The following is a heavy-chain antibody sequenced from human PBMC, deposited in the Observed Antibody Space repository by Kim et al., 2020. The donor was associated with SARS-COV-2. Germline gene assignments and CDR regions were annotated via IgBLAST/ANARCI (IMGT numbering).Heavy chain of an antibody. J-gene: IGHJ4*02. Sequence: STNYNPSLKSRVTISVDTSKNQFSLKLSSVTAADTAVYYCARDLNWFDYWGQGTLVTVSS. CDR3: ARDLNWFDY. D-gene: IGHD1-1*01. CDR2: ST. V-gene: IGHV4-59*01.